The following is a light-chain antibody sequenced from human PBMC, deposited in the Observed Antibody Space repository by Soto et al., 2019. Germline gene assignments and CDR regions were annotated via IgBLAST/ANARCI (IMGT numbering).Light chain of an antibody. V-gene: IGLV2-8*01. CDR2: DVN. CDR3: ISYAGSNKPA. Sequence: QSALTQPPSASGSPGQSVAISCSGTSSDVGGYKYVSWYQQHPGKAPKLMIYDVNTRPSGGPDRVYGSKSGNTASLTVSGLQAEDEADYYCISYAGSNKPAFGGGTKLTAL. CDR1: SSDVGGYKY. J-gene: IGLJ2*01.